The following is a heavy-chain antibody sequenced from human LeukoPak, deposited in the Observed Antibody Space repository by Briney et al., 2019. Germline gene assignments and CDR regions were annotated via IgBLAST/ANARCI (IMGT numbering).Heavy chain of an antibody. CDR1: GFTFSSYA. J-gene: IGHJ6*02. CDR3: ARDPYCSSTSCSSYYYYGMDV. D-gene: IGHD2-2*01. Sequence: GGSLRLSCAASGFTFSSYAMHWVRQAPGKGLEWVAVISYDGSNKYCADSVKGRFTISRDNSKNTLYLQMNSMRAEDTAVYYCARDPYCSSTSCSSYYYYGMDVWGQGTTVTVSS. CDR2: ISYDGSNK. V-gene: IGHV3-30-3*01.